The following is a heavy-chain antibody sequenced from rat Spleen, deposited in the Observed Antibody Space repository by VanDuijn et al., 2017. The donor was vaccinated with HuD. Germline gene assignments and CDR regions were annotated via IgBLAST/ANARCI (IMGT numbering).Heavy chain of an antibody. V-gene: IGHV5-31*01. CDR1: GFTFNNYW. J-gene: IGHJ2*01. CDR2: IANTGDYT. D-gene: IGHD1-10*01. Sequence: EVQLVESGGGLMQPGRSLKLSCVASGFTFNNYWMTWIRQAPGKGLEWVASIANTGDYTYYPDSVKGRFTTSRDNAKSTLYLQMDSLRSEDTATYYCTSNNFDYWGQGVVVTVSS. CDR3: TSNNFDY.